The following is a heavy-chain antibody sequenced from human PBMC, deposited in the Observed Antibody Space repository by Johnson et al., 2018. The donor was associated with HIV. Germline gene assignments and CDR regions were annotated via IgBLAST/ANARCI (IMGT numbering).Heavy chain of an antibody. D-gene: IGHD1-26*01. J-gene: IGHJ3*02. CDR2: IYSGGST. CDR1: GFTFSSYG. V-gene: IGHV3-NL1*01. CDR3: AKSTWELRHLDAFDI. Sequence: QVQLVESGGGVVQPGRSLRLSCAASGFTFSSYGMHWVRQAPGKGLEWVAVIYSGGSTYYADSVKGRFTISRDNSKNTLYLQMNSLRAEDTAVYYCAKSTWELRHLDAFDIWGQGTMVTVSS.